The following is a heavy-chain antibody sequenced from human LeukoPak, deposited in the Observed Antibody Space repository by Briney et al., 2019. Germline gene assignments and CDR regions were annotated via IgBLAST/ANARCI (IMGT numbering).Heavy chain of an antibody. CDR1: GGSISSYY. J-gene: IGHJ4*02. Sequence: SETLSLTCTVSGGSISSYYWSWIRQSPGKGLEWIGYFYYSGSTNYNPSLKSRVTLSVDTSKNQFSLKLSSVTAADTAVYYCAREDAKRYSGSYLDYWGQGTLVTVSS. D-gene: IGHD1-26*01. V-gene: IGHV4-59*01. CDR3: AREDAKRYSGSYLDY. CDR2: FYYSGST.